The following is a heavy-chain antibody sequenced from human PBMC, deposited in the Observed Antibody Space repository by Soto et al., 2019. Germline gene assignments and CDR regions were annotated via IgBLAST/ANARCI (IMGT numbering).Heavy chain of an antibody. D-gene: IGHD4-17*01. Sequence: QVQLQESGPGLVKPSETLSLTCTVSGGSISGNYWTWIRQPPGKGLEWVGYIYYSGSTNYNPALKRRVPLSIAPCKNQLSLKQRSLTAPDTAVSYCARPRTPVANGYWGQGTPFTVPS. CDR3: ARPRTPVANGY. V-gene: IGHV4-59*08. CDR1: GGSISGNY. CDR2: IYYSGST. J-gene: IGHJ4*02.